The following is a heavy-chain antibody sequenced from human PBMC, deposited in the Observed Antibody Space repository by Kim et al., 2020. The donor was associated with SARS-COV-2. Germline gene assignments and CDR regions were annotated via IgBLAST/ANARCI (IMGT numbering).Heavy chain of an antibody. J-gene: IGHJ4*02. Sequence: GGSLRLSCAASGFTFSSYWMHWVRQAPGKGLVWVSRIISDGSSTSYADSVKGRFTISRDNAKNTLYLQMNSLRAEDTAVYYCARDLNLGYDGYWGQGTLVTVTS. D-gene: IGHD3-16*01. CDR1: GFTFSSYW. V-gene: IGHV3-74*01. CDR3: ARDLNLGYDGY. CDR2: IISDGSST.